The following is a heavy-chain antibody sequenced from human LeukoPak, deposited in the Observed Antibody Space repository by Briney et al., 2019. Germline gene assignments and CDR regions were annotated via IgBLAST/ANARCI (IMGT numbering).Heavy chain of an antibody. Sequence: KPSETLSLTCTVSGGSISSYYSSWIRQPAGEGLEWIGRIYTSGSTNYNPSLKSRVTMSVDTSKNQFSLKLSSVTGADTAVYYCARGSLSSWSIDYWGQGTLVTVSS. CDR1: GGSISSYY. CDR3: ARGSLSSWSIDY. V-gene: IGHV4-4*07. D-gene: IGHD6-13*01. J-gene: IGHJ4*02. CDR2: IYTSGST.